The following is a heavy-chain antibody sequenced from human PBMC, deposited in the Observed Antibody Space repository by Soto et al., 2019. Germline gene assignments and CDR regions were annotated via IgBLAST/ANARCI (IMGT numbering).Heavy chain of an antibody. J-gene: IGHJ1*01. CDR3: AKRRLKTITSLSDF. V-gene: IGHV3-23*04. CDR2: ISGNKMNT. CDR1: GFSFSEYG. Sequence: EIQLVESGGGLAQPGGSLRLSCVASGFSFSEYGMSWVRQTPQKTLEWVASISGNKMNTFYPDSVKGRFFISRDNSDSALQLQRNSLRDGATAIYYCAKRRLKTITSLSDFWGQGVQVTVSS. D-gene: IGHD2-21*01.